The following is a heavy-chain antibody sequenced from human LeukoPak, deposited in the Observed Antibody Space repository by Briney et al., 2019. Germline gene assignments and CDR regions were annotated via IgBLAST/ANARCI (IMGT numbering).Heavy chain of an antibody. CDR2: ITTSSSYI. CDR1: GFTFSSYY. D-gene: IGHD5-18*01. J-gene: IGHJ4*02. Sequence: GGSLRLSCAASGFTFSSYYMNWVRQAPGKGLEWVSSITTSSSYIYYADSVKGRFTISRDNAKNSLYLQMNSLRAEDTAVYYCARDLGGYSYGSHFDYWGQGTLVTVSS. CDR3: ARDLGGYSYGSHFDY. V-gene: IGHV3-21*01.